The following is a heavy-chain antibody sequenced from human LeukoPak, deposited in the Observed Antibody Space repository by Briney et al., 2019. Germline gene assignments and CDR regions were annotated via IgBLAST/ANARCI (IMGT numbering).Heavy chain of an antibody. D-gene: IGHD3-10*01. CDR3: ARFGSITMVRGVAWDWFDP. Sequence: GESLKISCKGSGYSFTSYWIGWVRQMPGKGLEWMGIIYPGDSDTRYSPSFQGQVTISADKSISTAYLQWSSLKASDTAMYYCARFGSITMVRGVAWDWFDPWGQGTLVTVSS. CDR2: IYPGDSDT. CDR1: GYSFTSYW. J-gene: IGHJ5*02. V-gene: IGHV5-51*01.